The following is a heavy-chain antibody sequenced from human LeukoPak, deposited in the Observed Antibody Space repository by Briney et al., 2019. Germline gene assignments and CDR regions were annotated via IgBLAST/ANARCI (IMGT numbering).Heavy chain of an antibody. CDR3: ARDFESASWFDP. Sequence: SVKVSCKASGGTFSSYAISWVRQAPGQGLEWMGGIIPIFGTANYAQKFRGRVTITADKSTSTAYMELSSLRSEDTAVYYCARDFESASWFDPWGQGTLVTVSS. J-gene: IGHJ5*02. CDR2: IIPIFGTA. V-gene: IGHV1-69*06. D-gene: IGHD6-25*01. CDR1: GGTFSSYA.